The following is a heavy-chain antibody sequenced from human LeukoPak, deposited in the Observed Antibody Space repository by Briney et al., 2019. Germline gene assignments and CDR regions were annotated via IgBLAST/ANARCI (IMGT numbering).Heavy chain of an antibody. Sequence: ASVKVSCKASGYTFTSYGISWVRQAPGQGLEWMGWISAYNGNTNYAQKLQGRVTMTTDTSTSRAYMELRSLRSDDTAVYYCARCLYGSGSYYYQDWFDPWGQGTLVTVSS. CDR1: GYTFTSYG. J-gene: IGHJ5*02. D-gene: IGHD3-10*01. CDR2: ISAYNGNT. V-gene: IGHV1-18*04. CDR3: ARCLYGSGSYYYQDWFDP.